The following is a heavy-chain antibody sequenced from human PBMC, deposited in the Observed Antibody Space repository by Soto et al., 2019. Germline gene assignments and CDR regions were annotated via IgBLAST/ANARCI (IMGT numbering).Heavy chain of an antibody. CDR1: GFSFDDYA. CDR2: ISWNSGSI. J-gene: IGHJ4*02. CDR3: AKDPHYDILTGYQFDY. V-gene: IGHV3-9*01. Sequence: EVQLVESGGGLVQPGRSLRLSCAASGFSFDDYAMHWVRQAPGKGLEWVSGISWNSGSIGYADSVKGRFTISRDNAKNSLYLQMNSLRSEHTALYYCAKDPHYDILTGYQFDYWGQGTLATVSS. D-gene: IGHD3-9*01.